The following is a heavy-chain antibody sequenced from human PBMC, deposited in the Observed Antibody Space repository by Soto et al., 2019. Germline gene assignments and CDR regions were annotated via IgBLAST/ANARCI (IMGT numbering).Heavy chain of an antibody. CDR2: IKSKTDGGTT. Sequence: GGSLRLSCAASGFTFSNAWMSWVRQAPGKGLEWVGRIKSKTDGGTTDYAAPVKGRFTISRDDSKNTLYLQMNSLKTEDTAVYYCTTELYCSSTSCYAPFDYWGQGTLVTVSS. CDR3: TTELYCSSTSCYAPFDY. CDR1: GFTFSNAW. D-gene: IGHD2-2*01. J-gene: IGHJ4*02. V-gene: IGHV3-15*01.